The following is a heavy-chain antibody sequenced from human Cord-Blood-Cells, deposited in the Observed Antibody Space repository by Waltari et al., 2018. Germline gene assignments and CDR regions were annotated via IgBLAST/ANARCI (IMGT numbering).Heavy chain of an antibody. Sequence: QVQLQQWGAGLLKPSETLSLTRAVSGGSFSGYYWSWIRKPPGKGLEWLGESNHRGSTNYNPSPKHRVTISVYPTEKLVSLMRRSVTAADTAVYYCARRGGGKVDYWGQRTLVTVAS. CDR3: ARRGGGKVDY. D-gene: IGHD2-15*01. V-gene: IGHV4-34*01. CDR2: SNHRGST. CDR1: GGSFSGYY. J-gene: IGHJ4*02.